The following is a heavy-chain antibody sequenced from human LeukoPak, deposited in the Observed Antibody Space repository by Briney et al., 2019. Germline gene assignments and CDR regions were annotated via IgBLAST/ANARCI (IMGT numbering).Heavy chain of an antibody. CDR3: ARHVSYYYDSSGYPHGAFDI. Sequence: GESLKISCKGSGYSFTSYWIGWVRQMPGKGLEWMGIIYPGDSDTRYSPSFQGQVTISADKSISTAYLQWSRLKASDTAMYYCARHVSYYYDSSGYPHGAFDIWGQGTMVTVSS. J-gene: IGHJ3*02. D-gene: IGHD3-22*01. CDR1: GYSFTSYW. CDR2: IYPGDSDT. V-gene: IGHV5-51*01.